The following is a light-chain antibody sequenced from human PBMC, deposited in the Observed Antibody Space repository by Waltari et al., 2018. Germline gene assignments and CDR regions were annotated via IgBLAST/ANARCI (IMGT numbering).Light chain of an antibody. J-gene: IGLJ2*01. V-gene: IGLV2-14*03. CDR3: SSFTSSTTGI. CDR1: SSASGGYTY. Sequence: SALTQPDSVSGSPGQSITISCSCISSASGGYTYFFWYQQHPGEAPKVIIYDVTNRPSGVSNRFSGSKSGSSASLTISGLQPEDEADYYCSSFTSSTTGIFGGGTKLTVL. CDR2: DVT.